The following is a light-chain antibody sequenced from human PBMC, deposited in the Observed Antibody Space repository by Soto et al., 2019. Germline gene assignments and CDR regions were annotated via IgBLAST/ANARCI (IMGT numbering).Light chain of an antibody. J-gene: IGKJ3*01. CDR3: QPLNSFPIP. Sequence: IQLTQSPSSLSASVGDRVTISCRASQGIANFLAWYQHKPGKAPKLLIYGASTLQSGVPSRLSGSGSGTDFTLTNSSLQPEDFVTYYCQPLNSFPIPFGPGTKVDIK. CDR2: GAS. V-gene: IGKV1-9*01. CDR1: QGIANF.